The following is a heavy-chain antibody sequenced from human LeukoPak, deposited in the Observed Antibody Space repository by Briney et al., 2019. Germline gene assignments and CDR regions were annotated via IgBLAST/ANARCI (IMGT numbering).Heavy chain of an antibody. Sequence: SQTLSLTCTVSGASISSYYWSWIRQPPGKGLEWIGYIFHSGSTNYNPSLKSRVTISVDTSKNQLSLKLSSVTAADTAVYYCARGAPGGNDYGDYWGQGTLVTVSS. CDR3: ARGAPGGNDYGDY. J-gene: IGHJ4*02. CDR2: IFHSGST. CDR1: GASISSYY. V-gene: IGHV4-59*01.